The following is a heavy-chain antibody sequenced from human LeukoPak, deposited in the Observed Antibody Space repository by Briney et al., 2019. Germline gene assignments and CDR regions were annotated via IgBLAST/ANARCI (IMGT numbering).Heavy chain of an antibody. V-gene: IGHV4-59*01. Sequence: PSETLSLTCTVSGGSISSYYWSWIRQPPGKGLEWIGYIYYSGSTNYNPSLKSRVTSSVDTSKNQFSLNLSSVTAADTAVYYCAKMVAAGNMYPLRPQHWGQGTLVTVSS. D-gene: IGHD6-13*01. J-gene: IGHJ1*01. CDR3: AKMVAAGNMYPLRPQH. CDR2: IYYSGST. CDR1: GGSISSYY.